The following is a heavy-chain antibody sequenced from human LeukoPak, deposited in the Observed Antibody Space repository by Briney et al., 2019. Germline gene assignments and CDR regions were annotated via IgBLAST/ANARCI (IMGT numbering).Heavy chain of an antibody. V-gene: IGHV4-59*01. CDR2: IYYSGST. CDR1: GGSISSYY. D-gene: IGHD3-22*01. J-gene: IGHJ4*02. Sequence: SETLSLTCTVSGGSISSYYWSWIRQPPGKGLEWIGYIYYSGSTNYNPSLKSRVTISVDTSKNQFFLKLSSVTAADTAVYYCASEYYYDSSGPLTWGQGTLVTVSS. CDR3: ASEYYYDSSGPLT.